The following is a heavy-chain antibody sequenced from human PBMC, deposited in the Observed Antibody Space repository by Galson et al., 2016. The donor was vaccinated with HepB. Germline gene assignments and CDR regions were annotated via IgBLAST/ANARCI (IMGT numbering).Heavy chain of an antibody. V-gene: IGHV4-39*01. D-gene: IGHD6-13*01. J-gene: IGHJ2*01. CDR1: GGSISSSTYY. Sequence: ETLSLTCTVSGGSISSSTYYWGWIRQPPGKGLEWIGTMYYSGITNYNPSLKSRVTIAVDTSKNQFSLKLSSVTAADTAVYYCASLSRAAGSISWYFDLWGRGTLVTVSS. CDR2: MYYSGIT. CDR3: ASLSRAAGSISWYFDL.